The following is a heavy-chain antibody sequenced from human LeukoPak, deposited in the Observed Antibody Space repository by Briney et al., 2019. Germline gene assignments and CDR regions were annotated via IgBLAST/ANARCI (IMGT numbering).Heavy chain of an antibody. CDR3: ARGSFDY. CDR2: ISSSSSYI. V-gene: IGHV3-21*01. CDR1: GFTFSNYW. Sequence: GGSLRLSCAASGFTFSNYWMSWVRQAPGKGLEWVSSISSSSSYIYYADSVKGRFTISRDNAKNSLYLQMNSLRAEDTAVYYCARGSFDYWGQGTLVTVSS. J-gene: IGHJ4*02.